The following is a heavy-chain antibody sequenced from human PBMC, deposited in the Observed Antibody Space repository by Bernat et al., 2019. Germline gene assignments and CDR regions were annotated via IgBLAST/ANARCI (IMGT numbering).Heavy chain of an antibody. Sequence: QVQLVESGGGVVQPGRSLRLSCAASGFTFSSYGMHWVRQAPGKGLEWVAVISYDGSNKYYADSVKGRFTISRDNSKNTLYLQMNSLRAEDTAVYYCAKVMEERDHGGNTYYYGMDVWGQGTTVTVSS. V-gene: IGHV3-30*18. J-gene: IGHJ6*02. CDR3: AKVMEERDHGGNTYYYGMDV. CDR1: GFTFSSYG. CDR2: ISYDGSNK. D-gene: IGHD4-23*01.